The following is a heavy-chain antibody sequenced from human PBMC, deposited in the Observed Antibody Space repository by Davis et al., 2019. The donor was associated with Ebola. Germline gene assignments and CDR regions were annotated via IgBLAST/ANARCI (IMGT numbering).Heavy chain of an antibody. D-gene: IGHD6-19*01. V-gene: IGHV1-69*13. CDR3: ARGAVAGLYSYYYGMDV. Sequence: SVKVSCKASGGTFSSYAISWVRQAPGQGLEWVGGILPIFDTATYAHNFQDRVTITADESRITAYLELSSLRSEDTAVYYCARGAVAGLYSYYYGMDVWGQGTTVTVSS. CDR1: GGTFSSYA. J-gene: IGHJ6*02. CDR2: ILPIFDTA.